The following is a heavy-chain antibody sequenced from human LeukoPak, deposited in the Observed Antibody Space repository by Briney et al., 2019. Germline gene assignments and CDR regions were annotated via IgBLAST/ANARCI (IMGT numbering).Heavy chain of an antibody. D-gene: IGHD5-18*01. CDR3: ARRSYGYRFDY. CDR2: IYYSGST. CDR1: GGSISSYY. J-gene: IGHJ4*02. V-gene: IGHV4-59*05. Sequence: ASETLSLTCTVSGGSISSYYWSWIRQPPGKGLEWIGSIYYSGSTYYNPSLKSRVTISVDTSKNQFSLKLSSVTAADTAVYYCARRSYGYRFDYWGQGTLVTVSS.